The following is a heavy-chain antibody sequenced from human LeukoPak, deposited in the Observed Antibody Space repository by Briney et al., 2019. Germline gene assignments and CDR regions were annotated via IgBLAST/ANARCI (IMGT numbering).Heavy chain of an antibody. D-gene: IGHD4-17*01. CDR1: GGSISGDY. J-gene: IGHJ4*02. CDR3: ARDTNYGDYV. CDR2: ISHSESP. V-gene: IGHV4-59*01. Sequence: SETLSLTCTGSGGSISGDYWGWIRQPPGKGLEGIGYISHSESPNYNPSLKSRDPLSVGTSKNQFSLMLTSVTAADTAVYYCARDTNYGDYVWGQGTLVTVSP.